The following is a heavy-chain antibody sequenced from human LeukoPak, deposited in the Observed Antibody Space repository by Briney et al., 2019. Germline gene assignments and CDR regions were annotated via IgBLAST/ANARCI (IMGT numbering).Heavy chain of an antibody. D-gene: IGHD4-17*01. CDR3: ARAYGDFYAYY. CDR2: IYYSGST. V-gene: IGHV4-39*01. J-gene: IGHJ4*02. CDR1: GGSIISSNYY. Sequence: PSETLSLTCTVSGGSIISSNYYWAWIRQPPGKGLEWIGSIYYSGSTYYNPSLKSRVTISVDTSKNQFSLKLNSVTAADTAVYYCARAYGDFYAYYWGQGTPVTVSS.